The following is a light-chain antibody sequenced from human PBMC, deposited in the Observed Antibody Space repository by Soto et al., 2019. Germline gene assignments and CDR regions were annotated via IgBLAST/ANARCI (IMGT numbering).Light chain of an antibody. Sequence: ELVLTQSPATLSLSPGERATLSCRASQSISSYLAWYQQKPGQAPRLLIYDASNRATGIPARFSGSGSGTDFTLTISSLEPEDFAVYYCQQRSNWPPLFTFDPGTKVDMK. J-gene: IGKJ3*01. CDR1: QSISSY. CDR3: QQRSNWPPLFT. CDR2: DAS. V-gene: IGKV3-11*01.